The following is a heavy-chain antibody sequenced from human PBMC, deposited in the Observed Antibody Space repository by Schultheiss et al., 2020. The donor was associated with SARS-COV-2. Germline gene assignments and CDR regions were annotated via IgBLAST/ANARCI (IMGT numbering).Heavy chain of an antibody. CDR1: GGSISSGGYY. Sequence: SETLSLTCTVSGGSISSGGYYWSWIRQHPGKGLEWIGYISYSGSTYYNPSLKSLVTISVDTSKNQFSLKLSSVTAADTAVYYCARHRSLAVAMDYYYYYGMDVWGQGTTVTVSS. CDR3: ARHRSLAVAMDYYYYYGMDV. CDR2: ISYSGST. D-gene: IGHD6-19*01. V-gene: IGHV4-31*01. J-gene: IGHJ6*02.